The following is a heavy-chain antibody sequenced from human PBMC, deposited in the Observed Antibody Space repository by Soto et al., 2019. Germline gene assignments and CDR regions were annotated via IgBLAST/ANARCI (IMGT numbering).Heavy chain of an antibody. D-gene: IGHD4-17*01. CDR2: IYYSGST. Sequence: SETLSLTCTVSGGSISSYYWSWIRQPPGKGLEWIGYIYYSGSTNYNPSLKSRVTISVDTSKNQFSLKLSSVTAADTAVYYCARARTTVTTRGGAFDIWGQGTMVTVS. CDR3: ARARTTVTTRGGAFDI. V-gene: IGHV4-59*01. J-gene: IGHJ3*02. CDR1: GGSISSYY.